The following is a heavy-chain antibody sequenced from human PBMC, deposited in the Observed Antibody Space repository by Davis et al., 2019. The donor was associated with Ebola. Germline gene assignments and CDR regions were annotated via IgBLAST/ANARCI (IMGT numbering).Heavy chain of an antibody. CDR1: GYRITNYW. Sequence: GESLKISCKGSGYRITNYWIAWVRQEPGKGLEWMGSIYLGDSRSTYSPSFQGQVTISADKSISTAYLQWSSLKASDTAMYYCARRGITIFGVVQTPYYFDYWGQGTLVTVSS. D-gene: IGHD3-3*01. CDR2: IYLGDSRS. V-gene: IGHV5-51*01. CDR3: ARRGITIFGVVQTPYYFDY. J-gene: IGHJ4*02.